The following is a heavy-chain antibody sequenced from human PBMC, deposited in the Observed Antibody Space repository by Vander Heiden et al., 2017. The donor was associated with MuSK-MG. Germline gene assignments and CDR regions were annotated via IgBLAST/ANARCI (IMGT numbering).Heavy chain of an antibody. J-gene: IGHJ5*02. Sequence: QVQLQESGPGLVKPSETLSLTCTVPGRSIRRYYWSWIRQPPGKGLEWIGYIYYSGSTNYNPSLKSRVTISVDTSKNQFSLKLSSVTAADTAVYYCARERGAYCSGGSCYYDRWGQGTLVTVSS. D-gene: IGHD2-15*01. V-gene: IGHV4-59*01. CDR3: ARERGAYCSGGSCYYDR. CDR1: GRSIRRYY. CDR2: IYYSGST.